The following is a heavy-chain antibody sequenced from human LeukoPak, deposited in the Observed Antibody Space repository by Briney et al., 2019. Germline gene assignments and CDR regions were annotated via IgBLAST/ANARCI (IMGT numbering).Heavy chain of an antibody. D-gene: IGHD4-17*01. CDR3: ASVLPPHTVTIGYFDY. J-gene: IGHJ4*02. CDR2: ISYDGSNK. CDR1: GFTFSSYA. V-gene: IGHV3-30*04. Sequence: GGSLRLSCAASGFTFSSYAMHWVRQAPGKGLEWVAVISYDGSNKYYADSVKGRFTISRDNSKNTLCLQMNSLRAEDTAVYYCASVLPPHTVTIGYFDYWGQGTLVTVSS.